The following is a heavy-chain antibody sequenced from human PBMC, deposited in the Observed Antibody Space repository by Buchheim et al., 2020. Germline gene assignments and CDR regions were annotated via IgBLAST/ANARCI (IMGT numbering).Heavy chain of an antibody. D-gene: IGHD3-3*01. J-gene: IGHJ4*02. Sequence: QVQLVQSGAEVKKPGASVKVSCKASGYTFPSYYMHWVRQAPAQGLEWMGIINPSGGSTSYAQKFQGSVTMTRDTSTSTVYMELSSLRSEDTAVYYCARVGKRFKSGYFYYFDYWGQGTL. CDR2: INPSGGST. CDR3: ARVGKRFKSGYFYYFDY. CDR1: GYTFPSYY. V-gene: IGHV1-46*01.